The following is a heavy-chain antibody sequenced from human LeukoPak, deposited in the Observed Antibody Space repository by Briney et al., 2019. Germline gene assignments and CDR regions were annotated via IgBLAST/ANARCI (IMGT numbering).Heavy chain of an antibody. CDR3: ATSTPPAYSSGWYGMDV. CDR1: GGSFSNYY. V-gene: IGHV4-34*01. Sequence: SETLSLTCAVYGGSFSNYYWSWIRQPPGKGLEWIGEINHSGSTNYNPSLKSRVTISVDTSKNQFSLKLSSVTAADTAVYYCATSTPPAYSSGWYGMDVWGQGTTVTVSS. J-gene: IGHJ6*02. CDR2: INHSGST. D-gene: IGHD6-19*01.